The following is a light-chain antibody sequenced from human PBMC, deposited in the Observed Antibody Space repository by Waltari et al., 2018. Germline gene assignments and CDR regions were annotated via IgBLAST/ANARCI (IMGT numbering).Light chain of an antibody. CDR3: QQYDTFSAT. CDR1: QSISTW. Sequence: DIQMTQSPSTLSASVGDRVTITCRASQSISTWLAWYQQKPWKAPKLLIYKASYLESGVPSRFSGSGSGTEFTLTITSLQPDDFATYYCQQYDTFSATFGPGTTVDI. CDR2: KAS. J-gene: IGKJ1*01. V-gene: IGKV1-5*03.